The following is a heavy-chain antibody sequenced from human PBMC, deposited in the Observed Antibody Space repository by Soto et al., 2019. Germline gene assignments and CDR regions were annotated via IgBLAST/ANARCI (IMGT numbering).Heavy chain of an antibody. V-gene: IGHV3-53*01. J-gene: IGHJ3*01. Sequence: EVQLVESGGGLIQPGGSLRLSCAASGFTFSSNDMNWVRQAPGKGLEWVSLIYSGGSTYYADSVQGRFTISRDNSKNTLYLQMSSLRAEDTAVYYCATRPLLPGALWGQGTMVTVSS. D-gene: IGHD3-22*01. CDR1: GFTFSSND. CDR2: IYSGGST. CDR3: ATRPLLPGAL.